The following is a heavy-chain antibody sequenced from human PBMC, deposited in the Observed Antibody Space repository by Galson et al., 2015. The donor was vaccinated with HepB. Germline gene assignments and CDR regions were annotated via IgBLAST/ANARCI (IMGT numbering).Heavy chain of an antibody. CDR1: GGTFSSYA. J-gene: IGHJ6*02. CDR2: INPSGGST. CDR3: ARDRVPEVYQAVYGMDV. Sequence: SVKVSCRASGGTFSSYAISWVRQAPGQGLEWMGIINPSGGSTSYAQKFQGRVTMTRDTSTSTVYMELSSLRSEDTAVYYCARDRVPEVYQAVYGMDVWGQGTTVTVSS. V-gene: IGHV1-46*01. D-gene: IGHD2-8*01.